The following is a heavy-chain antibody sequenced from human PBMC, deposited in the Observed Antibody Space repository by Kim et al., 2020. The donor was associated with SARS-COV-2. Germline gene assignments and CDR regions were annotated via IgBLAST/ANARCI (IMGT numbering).Heavy chain of an antibody. D-gene: IGHD3-10*01. V-gene: IGHV1-3*01. Sequence: KYSQTSQGRVTITRDRAATTAYMELSSLTSKDTAVYYCAREGSGSYNWFDPWGQGTLVTVSS. CDR3: AREGSGSYNWFDP. J-gene: IGHJ5*02.